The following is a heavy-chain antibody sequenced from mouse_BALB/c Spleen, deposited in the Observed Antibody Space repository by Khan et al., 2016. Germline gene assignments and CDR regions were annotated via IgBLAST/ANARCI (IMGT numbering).Heavy chain of an antibody. CDR1: GFDFSGYW. CDR3: ARVGSYYFDY. CDR2: INPDSSTI. V-gene: IGHV4-1*02. J-gene: IGHJ2*01. Sequence: EVKLLESGGGLVQPGGSLKLSCAASGFDFSGYWMSWVRQAPGKGLEWIGEINPDSSTINYTPSLKDKFIISRDNAKNTLYLRMSKVRSEDTALYYCARVGSYYFDYWGQGTTLTVSS.